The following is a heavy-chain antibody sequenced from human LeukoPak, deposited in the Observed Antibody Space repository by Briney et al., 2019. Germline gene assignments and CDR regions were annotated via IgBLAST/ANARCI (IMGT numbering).Heavy chain of an antibody. J-gene: IGHJ4*02. Sequence: GGSLRLSCAASGFTFNIYTMTWVRQAPGKGLEWVSSIGSSSRYIYYADSVKGRFTISRDNDKNSVYLQMNSLRAEDTAVYYCARAPMAPLSDFDYWGQGTLVTVSS. CDR3: ARAPMAPLSDFDY. CDR2: IGSSSRYI. CDR1: GFTFNIYT. V-gene: IGHV3-21*01. D-gene: IGHD2-8*01.